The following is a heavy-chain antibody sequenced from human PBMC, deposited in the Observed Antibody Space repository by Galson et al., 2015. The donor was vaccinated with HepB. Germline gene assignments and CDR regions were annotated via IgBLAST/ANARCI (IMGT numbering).Heavy chain of an antibody. V-gene: IGHV3-48*01. Sequence: SLRLSCAASGFTFSSYSMNWVRQAPGKGLEWVSYISSSSSTIYYADSVKGRFTISRDNAKNSLYLQMNSLRAEDTAVYYCARSPLVYDSSGYYYGEGITLDYWGQGTLVTVSS. D-gene: IGHD3-22*01. CDR1: GFTFSSYS. J-gene: IGHJ4*02. CDR3: ARSPLVYDSSGYYYGEGITLDY. CDR2: ISSSSSTI.